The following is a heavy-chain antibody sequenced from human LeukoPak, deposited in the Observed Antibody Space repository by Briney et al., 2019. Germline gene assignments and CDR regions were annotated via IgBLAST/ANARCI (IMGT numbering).Heavy chain of an antibody. D-gene: IGHD3-22*01. CDR3: AKNLTTSSHDTWRAPRPKVVYNYHVMDV. CDR2: IPGMGDKT. Sequence: GGSLSLSWATFGSIFSSFSMRWARQVPGRGREWVSTIPGMGDKTNYADSGKDRFTLPTDNSKNTMYWQMNGQRGENPPVYYWAKNLTTSSHDTWRAPRPKVVYNYHVMDVWGQGTTVTVSS. V-gene: IGHV3-23*01. J-gene: IGHJ6*02. CDR1: GSIFSSFS.